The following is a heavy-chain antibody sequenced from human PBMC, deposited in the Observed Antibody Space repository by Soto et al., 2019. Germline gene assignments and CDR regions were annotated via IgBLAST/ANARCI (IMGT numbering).Heavy chain of an antibody. J-gene: IGHJ3*02. Sequence: PGGSLRLSCAASGFTFSSCGLHWVRQAPGKGLEWVAFISYDGTKKYHADSVKGRFTISRDNSKNALFLQMNSLTAEDTAVYYCARGDYYDTSGPFSDAFDIWGQGTMVTVSS. V-gene: IGHV3-30-3*01. CDR1: GFTFSSCG. D-gene: IGHD3-22*01. CDR3: ARGDYYDTSGPFSDAFDI. CDR2: ISYDGTKK.